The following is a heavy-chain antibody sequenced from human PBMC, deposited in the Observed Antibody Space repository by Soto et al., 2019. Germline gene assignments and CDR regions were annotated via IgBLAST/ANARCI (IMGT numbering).Heavy chain of an antibody. Sequence: SETLSLTCAVYGGSFSGYYWIWIRQPPGKGLEWIGEINHSGSTNYNPSLKSRVTISVDTSKNQFSLKLSSVTAADTAVYYCARVGDIVVVPAARAEYFQHWGQGTLVTVSS. D-gene: IGHD2-2*01. CDR2: INHSGST. CDR3: ARVGDIVVVPAARAEYFQH. CDR1: GGSFSGYY. J-gene: IGHJ1*01. V-gene: IGHV4-34*01.